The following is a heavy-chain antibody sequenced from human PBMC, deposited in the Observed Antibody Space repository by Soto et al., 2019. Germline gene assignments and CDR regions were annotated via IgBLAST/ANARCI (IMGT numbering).Heavy chain of an antibody. CDR2: MSYDGSDT. V-gene: IGHV3-30*05. CDR1: GFTFSSYA. J-gene: IGHJ5*02. D-gene: IGHD3-10*01. CDR3: TMVRVADSALDR. Sequence: GGSLRLSCAASGFTFSSYAMSWIRQTPGKGLEWVAFMSYDGSDTFYADSVKGRFTISRDNANNTLFLHMSNLRAEGTAMYYCTMVRVADSALDRWGQGTLVTVSS.